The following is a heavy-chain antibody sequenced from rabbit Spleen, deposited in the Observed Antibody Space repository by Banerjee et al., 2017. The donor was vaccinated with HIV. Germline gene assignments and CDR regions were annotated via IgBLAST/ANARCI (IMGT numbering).Heavy chain of an antibody. CDR1: GFDLSSYW. CDR3: ARDAGTSFSTYGMDL. CDR2: IYAGSSGTT. J-gene: IGHJ6*01. V-gene: IGHV1S45*01. D-gene: IGHD8-1*01. Sequence: QEQLEESGGGLVKPEGSLTLTCKVSGFDLSSYWICWVRQAPGKGLEWIACIYAGSSGTTYSATWAKGRFTVSKTASTTVTLQMTSLTAADTATYFCARDAGTSFSTYGMDLWGPGTLVTVS.